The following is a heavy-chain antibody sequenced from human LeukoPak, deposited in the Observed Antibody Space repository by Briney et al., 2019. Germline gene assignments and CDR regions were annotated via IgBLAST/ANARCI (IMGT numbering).Heavy chain of an antibody. CDR1: GFTVSNNY. J-gene: IGHJ5*02. Sequence: GGSLRLSCAASGFTVSNNYMNWVRQAPGKGLEWVSLIYSGGDTHYADSVKGRFTISRDSSKNTLYLQMNSLRAEDTAVYYCARDPPAVRTNTYAWGQGTLATVSS. D-gene: IGHD4/OR15-4a*01. CDR2: IYSGGDT. CDR3: ARDPPAVRTNTYA. V-gene: IGHV3-66*01.